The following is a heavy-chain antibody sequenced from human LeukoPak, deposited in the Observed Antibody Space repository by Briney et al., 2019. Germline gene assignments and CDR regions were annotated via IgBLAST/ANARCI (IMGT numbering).Heavy chain of an antibody. CDR1: GGSFNGYY. D-gene: IGHD3-22*01. CDR2: INHSGST. J-gene: IGHJ4*02. CDR3: AREGYYYDTNGYPAFDY. V-gene: IGHV4-34*01. Sequence: PSETLSLTCAVYGGSFNGYYWSWIRQPPGKGLEWMGEINHSGSTNYNPSLKSRVSISVDTSKNQFSLKLSSVTAADTAVYYCAREGYYYDTNGYPAFDYWGQGTLVTVSS.